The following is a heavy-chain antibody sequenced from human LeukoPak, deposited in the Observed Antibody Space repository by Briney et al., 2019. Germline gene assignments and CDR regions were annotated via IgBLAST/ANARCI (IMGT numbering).Heavy chain of an antibody. J-gene: IGHJ4*02. CDR2: ISSSSTSI. Sequence: GGSLRLSCAASGFTFSTYSMNWVRQAPGKGREWISYISSSSTSIYYADSVKGRFTISRDNAKNSLYLQMNSLRAEDTAVYYCAKLGYCSSISCYILDYWGQGTLVTVSS. D-gene: IGHD2-2*02. V-gene: IGHV3-48*01. CDR1: GFTFSTYS. CDR3: AKLGYCSSISCYILDY.